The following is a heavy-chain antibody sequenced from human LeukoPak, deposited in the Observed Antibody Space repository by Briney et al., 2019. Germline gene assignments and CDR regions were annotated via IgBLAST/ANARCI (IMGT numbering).Heavy chain of an antibody. J-gene: IGHJ3*02. CDR1: GGSISSGTYS. CDR2: IYNSGST. CDR3: AREGGNCSGGSCYSGAFDI. V-gene: IGHV4-30-4*07. D-gene: IGHD2-15*01. Sequence: SETLSLTCAVSGGSISSGTYSWTWMRQPPGKGLEWIGYIYNSGSTFNNPSLNSRVTISVDTSKNQFSLKLSSVTAADTAMYYCAREGGNCSGGSCYSGAFDIWGQGTLVTVSS.